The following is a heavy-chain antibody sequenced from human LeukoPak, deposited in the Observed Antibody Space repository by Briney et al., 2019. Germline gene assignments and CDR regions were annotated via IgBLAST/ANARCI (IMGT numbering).Heavy chain of an antibody. V-gene: IGHV4-59*08. Sequence: SETLSLTCSVSNDSIRNYYWSWIRQPPGKGLEWIGYIYNSGSTNYNPSLKSRVTISVDTSKNQFSLKLSSVTAADTAVYFCARRVGATAFDYWGQGTLVTVSS. CDR2: IYNSGST. D-gene: IGHD1-26*01. J-gene: IGHJ4*02. CDR3: ARRVGATAFDY. CDR1: NDSIRNYY.